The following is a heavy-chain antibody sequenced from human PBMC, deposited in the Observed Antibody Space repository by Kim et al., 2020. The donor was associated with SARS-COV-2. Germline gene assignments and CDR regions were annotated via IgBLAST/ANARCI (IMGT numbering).Heavy chain of an antibody. CDR1: GFTFSSYG. J-gene: IGHJ4*02. CDR2: IWYDGSNK. CDR3: AKDPQGSGSYRYYFDY. Sequence: GGSLRLSCAASGFTFSSYGMHWVRQAPGKGLEWVAVIWYDGSNKYYADSVKGRFTISRDNSKNTLYLQMNSLRAEDTAVYYCAKDPQGSGSYRYYFDYWGQGTLVTVSS. D-gene: IGHD3-10*01. V-gene: IGHV3-33*06.